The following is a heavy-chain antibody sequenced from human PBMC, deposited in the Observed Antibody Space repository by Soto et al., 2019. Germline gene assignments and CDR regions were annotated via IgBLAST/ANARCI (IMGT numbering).Heavy chain of an antibody. CDR1: GGSISSGGYS. J-gene: IGHJ4*02. CDR3: ARRYGSSFDY. CDR2: IYYSGST. Sequence: SETLSLTCAVSGGSISSGGYSWSWIRQPPGKGLEWIGYIYYSGSTNYNPSLKSRVTISVDTSKNQFSLKLSSVTAADTAVYYCARRYGSSFDYWGQGTLVTVSS. D-gene: IGHD6-13*01. V-gene: IGHV4-61*08.